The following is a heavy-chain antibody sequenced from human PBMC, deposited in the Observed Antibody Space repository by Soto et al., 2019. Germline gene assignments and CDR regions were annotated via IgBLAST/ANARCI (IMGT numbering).Heavy chain of an antibody. J-gene: IGHJ5*02. CDR2: INPNSGGT. CDR1: GYTFTGYY. D-gene: IGHD3-3*01. CDR3: ARGWMEWLLSHWFDP. Sequence: ASVKVSCKASGYTFTGYYMHWVRQAPGQGLEWMGWINPNSGGTNYAQKFQGRVTMTRDTSISTAYMELSRLRSDDTAVYCCARGWMEWLLSHWFDPWGQGTLVTVSS. V-gene: IGHV1-2*02.